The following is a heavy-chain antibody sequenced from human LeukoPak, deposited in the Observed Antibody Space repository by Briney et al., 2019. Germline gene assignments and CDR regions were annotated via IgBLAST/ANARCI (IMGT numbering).Heavy chain of an antibody. J-gene: IGHJ3*02. CDR1: GFTFSSYA. D-gene: IGHD6-13*01. CDR3: AKGLPLAAAGTVVAFDI. CDR2: ISGSGGST. Sequence: PGGSLRLSCAASGFTFSSYAMSWVRQAPGKGLEWVSAISGSGGSTYYADSVKGRFTISRDNSKNTLYLQVNSLRAEDTAVYYCAKGLPLAAAGTVVAFDIWGQGTMVTVSS. V-gene: IGHV3-23*01.